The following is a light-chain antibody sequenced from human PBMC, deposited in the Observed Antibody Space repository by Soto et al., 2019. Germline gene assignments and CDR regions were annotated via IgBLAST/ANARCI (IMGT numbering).Light chain of an antibody. CDR3: QQYNSYSWT. J-gene: IGKJ1*01. CDR2: KAS. CDR1: QSISSW. V-gene: IGKV1-5*03. Sequence: DIQMTQPPSTLSASVVDRVTITCRASQSISSWLAWYQQKPGKAPKLLIYKASSLESGVPSRFSGSGSGTEFTLTISSLQPDDFATYYCQQYNSYSWTFGQGTKVDIK.